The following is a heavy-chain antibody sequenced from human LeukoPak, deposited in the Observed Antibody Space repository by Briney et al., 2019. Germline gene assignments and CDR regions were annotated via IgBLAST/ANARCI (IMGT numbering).Heavy chain of an antibody. CDR2: IYYSGST. D-gene: IGHD5-18*01. J-gene: IGHJ4*02. V-gene: IGHV4-39*07. CDR3: GKRGYSYGYEEYVDY. CDR1: GGSISSSSYY. Sequence: SETLSLTCTVSGGSISSSSYYWGWIRQPPGKGLEWIGSIYYSGSTYYNPSLKSRVTISVDTSKNQFSLKLSSVTAADTAVHYCGKRGYSYGYEEYVDYWGQGTLVTVSS.